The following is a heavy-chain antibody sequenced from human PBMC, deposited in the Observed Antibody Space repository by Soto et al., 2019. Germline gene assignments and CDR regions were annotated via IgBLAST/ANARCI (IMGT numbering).Heavy chain of an antibody. CDR1: GGTFSSYR. V-gene: IGHV1-69*01. CDR2: IVPIRRAA. D-gene: IGHD6-13*01. Sequence: QVQLVQSGAEVKKTGSSVRVSCKASGGTFSSYRLNWLRQAPGHGLEWVGGIVPIRRAAEYAQGFQGRVTITADETTRTSYMDLRSLKSQDKAVYYCVRDSGAKLSSSWGQGTLVTVAS. CDR3: VRDSGAKLSSS. J-gene: IGHJ4*02.